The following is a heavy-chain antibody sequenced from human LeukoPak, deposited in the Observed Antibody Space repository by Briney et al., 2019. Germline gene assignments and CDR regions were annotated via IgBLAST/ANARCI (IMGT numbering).Heavy chain of an antibody. D-gene: IGHD3-22*01. CDR2: ISAYNGNT. J-gene: IGHJ4*02. CDR3: ARVDSFDSSGYYSGEDY. CDR1: GYTFTSYG. Sequence: ASVRVSCKGSGYTFTSYGISWVRPAPGQGLEWMGWISAYNGNTNYAQKLQGRVTMTTDTSTRTAYMELRSLRSDDTAVYYCARVDSFDSSGYYSGEDYWGQGTLVTVSS. V-gene: IGHV1-18*01.